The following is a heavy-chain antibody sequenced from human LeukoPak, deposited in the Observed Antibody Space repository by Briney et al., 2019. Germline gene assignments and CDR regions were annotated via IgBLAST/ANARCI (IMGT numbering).Heavy chain of an antibody. V-gene: IGHV4-39*01. CDR3: ARQVVPAARAYYYYYYMDV. D-gene: IGHD2-2*01. CDR2: IYYSGST. CDR1: GGSIGSSSYY. J-gene: IGHJ6*03. Sequence: SETLSLTCTVSGGSIGSSSYYWGWIRQPPGKGLEWIGSIYYSGSTYYNPSLKSRVTISVDTSKNQFSLKLSSVTAADTAVYYCARQVVPAARAYYYYYYMDVWGKGTTVTVSS.